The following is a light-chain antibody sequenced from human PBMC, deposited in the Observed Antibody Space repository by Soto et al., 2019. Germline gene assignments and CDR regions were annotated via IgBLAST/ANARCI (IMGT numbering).Light chain of an antibody. CDR3: QQYTDWPTT. CDR1: QSVRTT. Sequence: EIVMTQSPATLSVSPGERATLSCRASQSVRTTVAWYQQRPGQAPILLIYDASTRATGVPVRFSSGGSGTDFSLTVTSLQSEDFGMYYSQQYTDWPTTCGQGTKLEIK. CDR2: DAS. J-gene: IGKJ1*01. V-gene: IGKV3-15*01.